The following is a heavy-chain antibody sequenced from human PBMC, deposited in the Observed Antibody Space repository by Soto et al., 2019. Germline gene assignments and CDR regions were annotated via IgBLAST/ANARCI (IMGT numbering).Heavy chain of an antibody. CDR2: ISGSSSGT. Sequence: EARLLESGGGLIQPGGSLRLSCEASGFYFGAYAMSWVRRAPGKGLEWVSGISGSSSGTYYTDSVKGRFTISRDNSKNTVYLQMNSLRGEDTAVYYCAKDRSENFWVYYYAMDVWGQGTAVTVSS. CDR3: AKDRSENFWVYYYAMDV. V-gene: IGHV3-23*01. CDR1: GFYFGAYA. D-gene: IGHD6-19*01. J-gene: IGHJ6*02.